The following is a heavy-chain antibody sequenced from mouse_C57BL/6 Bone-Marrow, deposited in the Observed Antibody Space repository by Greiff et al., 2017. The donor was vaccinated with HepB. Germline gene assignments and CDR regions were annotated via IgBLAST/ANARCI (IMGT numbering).Heavy chain of an antibody. CDR1: GYTFTSYG. CDR3: ASSNKFLWGFAY. D-gene: IGHD1-1*02. Sequence: VQLQESGAELARPGASVKLSCKASGYTFTSYGISWVKQRTGQGLEWIGEIYPRSGNTYYNEKFKGKATLTADKSSSTAYMELRSLTSEDSAVYFCASSNKFLWGFAYWGQGTLVTVSA. CDR2: IYPRSGNT. J-gene: IGHJ3*01. V-gene: IGHV1-81*01.